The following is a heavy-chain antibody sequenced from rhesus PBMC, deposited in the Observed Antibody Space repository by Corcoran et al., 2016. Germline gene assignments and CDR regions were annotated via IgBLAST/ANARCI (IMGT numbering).Heavy chain of an antibody. Sequence: QVQLHQWGEGLVKPSETLSLTCAVYGGSISGYYYWSWIRQPPGKGLEWIGYIYGNTASTNYNPALKNRVTISKDTSKNQFSLKLNSVTDADTAVYYCARDHNTMFNYWYFDLWGPGTPITISS. J-gene: IGHJ2*01. CDR2: IYGNTAST. D-gene: IGHD3-3*01. V-gene: IGHV4-73*01. CDR1: GGSISGYYY. CDR3: ARDHNTMFNYWYFDL.